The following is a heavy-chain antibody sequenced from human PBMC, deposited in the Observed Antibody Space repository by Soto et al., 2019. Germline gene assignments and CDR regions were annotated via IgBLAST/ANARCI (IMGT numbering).Heavy chain of an antibody. D-gene: IGHD3-10*01. V-gene: IGHV4-34*01. CDR1: GGSFSGYY. CDR2: INHSGST. Sequence: SETLSLTCAVYGGSFSGYYWSWIRQPPGKGLEWIGEINHSGSTNYNPSLKSRVTISVDMSKNQFSLKLSSVTAADTAVYYCARVSGISYYAMDVWDQETTVAGAS. J-gene: IGHJ6*02. CDR3: ARVSGISYYAMDV.